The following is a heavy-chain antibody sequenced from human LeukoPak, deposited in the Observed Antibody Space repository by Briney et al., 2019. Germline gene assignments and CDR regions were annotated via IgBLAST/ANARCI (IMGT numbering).Heavy chain of an antibody. CDR1: EFTFSSYG. CDR2: ISYDGSNK. D-gene: IGHD5-18*01. V-gene: IGHV3-30*03. Sequence: PGGSLRLSCAASEFTFSSYGMHWVRQAPGKGLEWVAVISYDGSNKYYADSVKGRFTISRDNSKNTLYLQMNSLRAEDTAVYYCARDAVDTANAVWGQGTTVTVSS. CDR3: ARDAVDTANAV. J-gene: IGHJ6*02.